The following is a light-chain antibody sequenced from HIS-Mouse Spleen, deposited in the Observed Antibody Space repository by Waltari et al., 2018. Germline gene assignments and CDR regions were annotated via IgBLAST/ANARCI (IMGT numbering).Light chain of an antibody. CDR1: SSNIGSNY. CDR2: RNN. J-gene: IGLJ3*02. V-gene: IGLV1-47*01. Sequence: QSVLTQPPSASGTPGQMVTISCSGSSSNIGSNYVHWYQHPPGTAPKLLIYRNNQRPSGVPDRFSGSKSGTSASLAISGLRSEDEADYYCAAWDDSLSGWVFGGGTKLTVL. CDR3: AAWDDSLSGWV.